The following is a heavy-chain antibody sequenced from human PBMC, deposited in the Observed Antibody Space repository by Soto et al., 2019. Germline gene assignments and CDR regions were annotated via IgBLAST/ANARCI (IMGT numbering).Heavy chain of an antibody. V-gene: IGHV3-33*01. Sequence: GGSLRLSCAASGFTFSSYGMYWLRQAPGKGLEWVAVIWYDGSNKYYADSVKGRFTISRDNFKNTLYLQMNSLRAEDTAVYYCARDNAAAGSSFDYWGQGTLVTVSS. D-gene: IGHD6-13*01. CDR1: GFTFSSYG. CDR2: IWYDGSNK. CDR3: ARDNAAAGSSFDY. J-gene: IGHJ4*02.